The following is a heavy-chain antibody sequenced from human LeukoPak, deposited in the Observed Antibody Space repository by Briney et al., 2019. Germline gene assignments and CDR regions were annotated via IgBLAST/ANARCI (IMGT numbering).Heavy chain of an antibody. Sequence: SETLSLTCTVSGGSISSYYWSWIRQPPGKGLEWIGYIYYSGSTNYNPSLKSRVTTSVDTSKNQFSLKLSSVTAADTAVYYCARKGDYYDSSGYSWYFDLWGRGTLVTVSS. CDR1: GGSISSYY. V-gene: IGHV4-59*01. J-gene: IGHJ2*01. CDR2: IYYSGST. D-gene: IGHD3-22*01. CDR3: ARKGDYYDSSGYSWYFDL.